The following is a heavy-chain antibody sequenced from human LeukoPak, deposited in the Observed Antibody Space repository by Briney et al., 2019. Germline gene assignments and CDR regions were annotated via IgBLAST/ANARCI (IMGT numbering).Heavy chain of an antibody. CDR1: GYTFTGYY. V-gene: IGHV1-2*02. CDR2: INPNSGGT. Sequence: GASVKVSCKASGYTFTGYYIHWVRHAPGQGLEWMGWINPNSGGTNYAQKFQGRVTMTRDTSISTAYMELSRLRSDDTAVYYCARKKWEPHLYYFDYWGQGTLVTVSS. J-gene: IGHJ4*02. CDR3: ARKKWEPHLYYFDY. D-gene: IGHD1-26*01.